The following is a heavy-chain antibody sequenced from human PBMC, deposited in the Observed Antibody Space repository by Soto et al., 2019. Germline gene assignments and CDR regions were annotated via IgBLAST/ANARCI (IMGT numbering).Heavy chain of an antibody. J-gene: IGHJ4*02. Sequence: QVQLQESGPGLVKPSQTLSLTCSVSGDSVSSGDSYWSWIRQPPGKALEWIGYTSFSGYTSYSPSLKSRVTISVDMSKSQFSLRLTSVTAADTAVYYCVRGRNPYHYATSGPGTFDKWGQGTLVSVSS. CDR2: TSFSGYT. CDR3: VRGRNPYHYATSGPGTFDK. D-gene: IGHD1-26*01. CDR1: GDSVSSGDSY. V-gene: IGHV4-30-4*01.